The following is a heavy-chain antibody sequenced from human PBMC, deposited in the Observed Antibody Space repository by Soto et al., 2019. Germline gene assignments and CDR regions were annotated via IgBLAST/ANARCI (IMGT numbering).Heavy chain of an antibody. CDR2: IYYSGST. CDR1: GGSISSGGYY. Sequence: SETLSLTCTVSGGSISSGGYYWSWIRQHPGKGLEWIGYIYYSGSTYYNPSLKSRVTISVDTSKNQFSLKLSSVTAADTVVYYCARSHYCSGGSCYFLGPYGMDVWGQGTTVTVSS. J-gene: IGHJ6*02. D-gene: IGHD2-15*01. V-gene: IGHV4-31*03. CDR3: ARSHYCSGGSCYFLGPYGMDV.